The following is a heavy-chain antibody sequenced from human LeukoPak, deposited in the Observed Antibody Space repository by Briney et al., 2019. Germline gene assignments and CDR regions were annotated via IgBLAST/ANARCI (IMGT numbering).Heavy chain of an antibody. V-gene: IGHV3-33*08. CDR3: ARAYGDYALEY. J-gene: IGHJ4*02. CDR2: IWYDGSNK. CDR1: GFTFSSYG. Sequence: GGSLRLSCAASGFTFSSYGMHWVRQAPGKGLEWVAVIWYDGSNKYYADSVKGRFTISRDNSKNTLYLQMNSLRAEDTAVYYCARAYGDYALEYWGQGTLVTVSS. D-gene: IGHD4-17*01.